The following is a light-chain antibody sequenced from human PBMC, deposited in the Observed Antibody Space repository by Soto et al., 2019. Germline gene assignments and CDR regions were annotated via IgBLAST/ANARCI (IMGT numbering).Light chain of an antibody. CDR3: QSFDSSDQV. CDR2: EDN. V-gene: IGLV6-57*01. J-gene: IGLJ3*02. CDR1: RGSIASNY. Sequence: NFMLTQPHSVSVSPGKTVTISCTRSRGSIASNYVQWYQQRPGSSPTTVIYEDNQRPSGVPDRLSGSIDSSSNSASLTISGLKTEDEADYYCQSFDSSDQVFGGGTKLTVL.